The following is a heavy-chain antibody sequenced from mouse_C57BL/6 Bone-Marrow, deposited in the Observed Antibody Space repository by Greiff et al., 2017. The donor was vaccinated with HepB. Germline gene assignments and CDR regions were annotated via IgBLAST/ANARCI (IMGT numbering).Heavy chain of an antibody. CDR1: GFTFSTSG. J-gene: IGHJ2*01. D-gene: IGHD2-14*01. Sequence: VKLMESGGDLVKSGGSLKLSCAASGFTFSTSGMSWVRQTPDKRLEWVATINTGGTYTYYSDSVKGRFTISRDTAKNTLFLQMSSLKSEDTAIYYCARDRFDYYFDYWGQGTTLTVSS. CDR2: INTGGTYT. CDR3: ARDRFDYYFDY. V-gene: IGHV5-6*02.